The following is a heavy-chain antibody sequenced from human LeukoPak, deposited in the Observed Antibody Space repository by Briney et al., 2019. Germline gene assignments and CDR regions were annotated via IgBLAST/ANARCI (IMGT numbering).Heavy chain of an antibody. CDR1: GYIFDIYA. D-gene: IGHD1-1*01. CDR3: ARDYSLTLGTTTYFQH. V-gene: IGHV7-4-1*02. Sequence: ASVKVSCKASGYIFDIYAMIWVRQVPGQGLELMGWISTNTGNPTYAQGFTGRFVFSLDTSVSTAYLQISSLKAEDTAVYYCARDYSLTLGTTTYFQHWGQGTLVTVSS. J-gene: IGHJ1*01. CDR2: ISTNTGNP.